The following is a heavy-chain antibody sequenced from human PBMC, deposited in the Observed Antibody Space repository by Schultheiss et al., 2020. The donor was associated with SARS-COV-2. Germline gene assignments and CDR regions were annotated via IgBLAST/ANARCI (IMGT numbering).Heavy chain of an antibody. CDR1: GYTFTSYG. D-gene: IGHD3-3*01. Sequence: ASVKVSCKASGYTFTSYGISWVRQAPGQGLEWMGWINPNSGGTNYAQKFQGRVTMTRDTSISTAYMELSRLRSDDTAVYYCARDRYDFWSGYVSYWYFDLWGRGTLVTVSS. CDR3: ARDRYDFWSGYVSYWYFDL. CDR2: INPNSGGT. J-gene: IGHJ2*01. V-gene: IGHV1-2*02.